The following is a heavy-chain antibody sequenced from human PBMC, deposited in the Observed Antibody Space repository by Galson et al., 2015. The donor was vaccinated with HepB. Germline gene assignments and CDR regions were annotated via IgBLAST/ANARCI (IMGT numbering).Heavy chain of an antibody. V-gene: IGHV1-69*13. CDR1: GGTFSSYA. D-gene: IGHD5-24*01. J-gene: IGHJ4*02. CDR2: IIPIFGTA. Sequence: SVKVSCKASGGTFSSYAISWVRQAPGQGLEWMGGIIPIFGTANYAQKFQGRVTITADESTSTAYMELSSLRSEDTAVYYCARAGGEMAPFDYWGQGTLVTVSS. CDR3: ARAGGEMAPFDY.